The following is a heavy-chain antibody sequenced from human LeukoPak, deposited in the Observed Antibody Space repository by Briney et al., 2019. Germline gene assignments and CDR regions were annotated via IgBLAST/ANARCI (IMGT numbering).Heavy chain of an antibody. CDR3: ARDLRGSNGWFDP. V-gene: IGHV1-2*02. CDR2: INPNSGGT. Sequence: ASVKVSCKASGYTFTGYYMHWVRQAPGQGLEWMGWINPNSGGTNYAQKFQGRVTMTRDTSISTAYMELSRLRSDDTAVYYCARDLRGSNGWFDPWGQGTLVTVSS. CDR1: GYTFTGYY. D-gene: IGHD3-10*01. J-gene: IGHJ5*02.